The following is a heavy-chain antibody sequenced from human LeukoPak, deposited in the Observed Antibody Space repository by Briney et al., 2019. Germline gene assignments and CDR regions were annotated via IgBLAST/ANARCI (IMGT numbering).Heavy chain of an antibody. D-gene: IGHD3-22*01. V-gene: IGHV3-30-3*01. J-gene: IGHJ4*02. CDR3: ANNYYDSSGYYMVDY. CDR2: ISYDGSNK. CDR1: GFTFSSYA. Sequence: GGSLRLSCAASGFTFSSYAMHWVRQAPGKGLEWEAVISYDGSNKYYADSVKGRFSISRDNSKNTLYLQMNSLRAEDTAVYYCANNYYDSSGYYMVDYWGQGTLVTVSS.